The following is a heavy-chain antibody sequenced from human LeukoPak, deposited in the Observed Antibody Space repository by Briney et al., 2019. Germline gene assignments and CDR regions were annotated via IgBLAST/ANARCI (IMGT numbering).Heavy chain of an antibody. V-gene: IGHV4-30-2*01. CDR3: GRESSSWFDY. CDR1: GGSISSGGYS. D-gene: IGHD6-13*01. Sequence: SETLSLTCAVSGGSISSGGYSWSWIRQPPGKGLEWIGYIYYSGSTYYNPSLKSRVTISLDRSKNQFSLKLRSVTAADTAVDYCGRESSSWFDYWGQGTLVTVSS. J-gene: IGHJ4*02. CDR2: IYYSGST.